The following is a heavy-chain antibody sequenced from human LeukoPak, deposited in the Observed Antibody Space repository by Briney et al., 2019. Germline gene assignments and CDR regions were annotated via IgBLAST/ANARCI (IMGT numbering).Heavy chain of an antibody. V-gene: IGHV4-59*01. CDR1: GGSISSYY. J-gene: IGHJ4*02. CDR3: ARDVGADGYFDY. Sequence: SETLSLTCTVSGGSISSYYWSWIRQPPGKGLEWIGYIYYSGSTNYNPSLKSRVTISVDTSKNQFSLKLSSVTAADTAVYYCARDVGADGYFDYWGQGTLVTVSS. CDR2: IYYSGST. D-gene: IGHD6-25*01.